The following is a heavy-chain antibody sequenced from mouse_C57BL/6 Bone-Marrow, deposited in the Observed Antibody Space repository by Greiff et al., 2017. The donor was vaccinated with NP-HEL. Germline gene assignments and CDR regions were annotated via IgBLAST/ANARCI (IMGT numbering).Heavy chain of an antibody. D-gene: IGHD1-1*01. CDR3: ARGGYYGSSPFAY. Sequence: QVQRKESGAELMKPGASVKLSCKATGYTFTGYWIEWVKQRPGHGLEWIGEILPGSGSTNYNEKFKGKAKFTADTSSNTAYMQISSLTTEDSAIYYCARGGYYGSSPFAYWGQGTLVTVSA. CDR2: ILPGSGST. J-gene: IGHJ3*01. CDR1: GYTFTGYW. V-gene: IGHV1-9*01.